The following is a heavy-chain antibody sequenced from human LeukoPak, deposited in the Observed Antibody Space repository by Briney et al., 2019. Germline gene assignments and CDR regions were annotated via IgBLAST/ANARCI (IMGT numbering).Heavy chain of an antibody. D-gene: IGHD3-22*01. CDR1: GGSISSGDYY. CDR3: ARAPDYYYDSRGPLDY. J-gene: IGHJ4*02. V-gene: IGHV4-30-4*01. CDR2: IYYSGST. Sequence: SETLSLTCTVSGGSISSGDYYWSWIRQPPGKGLEWIGYIYYSGSTYYNPSLKSRVTISVDKSKNQFSLKLTSVTAADTAVYYCARAPDYYYDSRGPLDYWGQGTLVTVSS.